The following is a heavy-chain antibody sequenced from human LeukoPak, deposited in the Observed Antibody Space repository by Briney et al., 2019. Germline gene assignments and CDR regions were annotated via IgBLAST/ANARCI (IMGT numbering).Heavy chain of an antibody. V-gene: IGHV3-30*18. CDR3: AKDQILYSSETPGDY. Sequence: GESLRLSCAASGFTFSSYGMHWVRQAPGKGLEWVAVISYDGSNKYYADSVKGRFTISRDNSKNTLYLQMNSLRAEDTAVYYCAKDQILYSSETPGDYWGQGTLVTVSS. J-gene: IGHJ4*02. D-gene: IGHD5-18*01. CDR1: GFTFSSYG. CDR2: ISYDGSNK.